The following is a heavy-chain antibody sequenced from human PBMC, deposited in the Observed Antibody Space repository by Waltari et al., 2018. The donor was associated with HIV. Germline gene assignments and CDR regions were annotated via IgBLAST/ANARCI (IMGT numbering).Heavy chain of an antibody. CDR3: ARGGVETAMVVDS. Sequence: QVQLQQWGAGLLKPSETLSLNCAVYGGTCSGFHWTLIRQADGKGLEWFGEIDNQGRTNYTASLNGRATISTDRSKNQVSLRLTSLTAADTGVYYCARGGVETAMVVDSWGQGTLVTVSS. CDR2: IDNQGRT. V-gene: IGHV4-34*02. D-gene: IGHD5-18*01. J-gene: IGHJ4*02. CDR1: GGTCSGFH.